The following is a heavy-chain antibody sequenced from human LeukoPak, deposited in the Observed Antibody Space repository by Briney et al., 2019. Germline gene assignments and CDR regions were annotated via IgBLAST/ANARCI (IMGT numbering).Heavy chain of an antibody. CDR3: SRGLIQLGFDSGMDV. Sequence: GGSLSFSCSASGFTISDHAMRWLRQAPGQGLEWGGFIRSKAYSGTTEYAASVNSSLTITRDALTSMAYPQMRSMRTEDAAMYSCSRGLIQLGFDSGMDVWGQGTTVIVSS. D-gene: IGHD5-18*01. CDR2: IRSKAYSGTT. CDR1: GFTISDHA. J-gene: IGHJ6*02. V-gene: IGHV3-49*03.